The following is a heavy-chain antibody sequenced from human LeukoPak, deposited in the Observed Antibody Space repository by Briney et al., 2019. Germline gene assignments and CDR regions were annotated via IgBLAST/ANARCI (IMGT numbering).Heavy chain of an antibody. Sequence: PGGSLRLSCAASGFTFSNYEMNWVRQAPGKGLEWVSAISGSGGSTYYADSVKGRFTISRDNSKNTLYLQMNSLRAEDTAVYYCAKESSGYAYFDYWGQGTLVTVSS. CDR2: ISGSGGST. V-gene: IGHV3-23*01. D-gene: IGHD5-12*01. CDR3: AKESSGYAYFDY. J-gene: IGHJ4*02. CDR1: GFTFSNYE.